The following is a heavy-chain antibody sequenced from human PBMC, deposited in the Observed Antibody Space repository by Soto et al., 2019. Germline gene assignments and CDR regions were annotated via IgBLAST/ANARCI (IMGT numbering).Heavy chain of an antibody. D-gene: IGHD2-8*01. Sequence: VQLQESGPGLVKPSETLSLTCTVSGTSISSYYWSWIRQPPGKGLEWIPNIHYSGTTNYNPSLPSRVPLAVATSKNQFSLKMPSVTAADRALYFCARTTSYAIDYWGRGTLVTVSS. CDR1: GTSISSYY. CDR3: ARTTSYAIDY. CDR2: IHYSGTT. J-gene: IGHJ4*02. V-gene: IGHV4-59*01.